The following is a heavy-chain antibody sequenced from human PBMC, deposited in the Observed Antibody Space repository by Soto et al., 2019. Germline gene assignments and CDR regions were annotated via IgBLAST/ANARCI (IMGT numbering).Heavy chain of an antibody. CDR1: GGSVRTGSYH. J-gene: IGHJ4*02. CDR2: IPNNGSP. V-gene: IGHV4-61*01. Sequence: QVQLQESGPGRAKPSETLSLTCSVSGGSVRTGSYHWSWIRQPPGKGLEWIGFIPNNGSPDYNPSLTSRVVVSIDRSKNQFSLKVNSVTAADTAVYFCARIGWGGDSWGQGTLVTVSS. D-gene: IGHD7-27*01. CDR3: ARIGWGGDS.